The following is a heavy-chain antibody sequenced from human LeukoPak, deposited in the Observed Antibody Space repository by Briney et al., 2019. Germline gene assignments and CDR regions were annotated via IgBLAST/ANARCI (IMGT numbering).Heavy chain of an antibody. CDR3: ASGDSSGYYYFDY. Sequence: SQTLSLTCTVSGGSISSGGYYWSWIRQHPGKGLEWIGYIYYSGSTYYNPSLKSRVTISVDTAKNQFSLKLSSVTAADTAVYYCASGDSSGYYYFDYWGQGTLVTVSS. CDR1: GGSISSGGYY. D-gene: IGHD3-22*01. V-gene: IGHV4-31*03. J-gene: IGHJ4*02. CDR2: IYYSGST.